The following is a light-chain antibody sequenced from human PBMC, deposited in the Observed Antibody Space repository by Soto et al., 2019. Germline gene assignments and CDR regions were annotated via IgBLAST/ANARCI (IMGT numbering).Light chain of an antibody. CDR2: DVS. CDR1: QTVSSW. Sequence: DIQMTQSPSTLSASVGDRVTITCRASQTVSSWLAWYQQKPGKAPKLLIYDVSSLESGVPSRFSGSGSGTEFTLTISSLQPDDFATYYCQQYYSYSRTLGQGTKVDIK. V-gene: IGKV1-5*01. CDR3: QQYYSYSRT. J-gene: IGKJ1*01.